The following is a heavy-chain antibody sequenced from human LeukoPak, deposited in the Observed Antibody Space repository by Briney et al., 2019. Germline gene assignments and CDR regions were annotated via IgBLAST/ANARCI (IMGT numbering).Heavy chain of an antibody. J-gene: IGHJ4*02. D-gene: IGHD5-18*01. Sequence: PGGSLRLSCAASGFTVSSNYMSWVRQAPGEGLEWVSVIYSGGTTYYANSVKGRFTISRDNSKNTLYLQMNSLRVEDTAVYYCARWDTDVGFDYWGQGTLVTVSS. CDR2: IYSGGTT. CDR1: GFTVSSNY. CDR3: ARWDTDVGFDY. V-gene: IGHV3-53*01.